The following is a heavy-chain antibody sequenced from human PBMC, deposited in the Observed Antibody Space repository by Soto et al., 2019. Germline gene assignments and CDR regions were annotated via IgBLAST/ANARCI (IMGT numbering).Heavy chain of an antibody. CDR3: AKANDFWSGYQDV. CDR1: GFTFSSYA. V-gene: IGHV3-23*01. D-gene: IGHD3-3*01. Sequence: GGSLRLSCAASGFTFSSYAMSWVRQAPGKGLEWVSTISGTGVNTYYADSVKGQFTISRDNPKNTLYLLMNSLGADDTAVYYCAKANDFWSGYQDVWGKGTTVTVSS. CDR2: ISGTGVNT. J-gene: IGHJ6*04.